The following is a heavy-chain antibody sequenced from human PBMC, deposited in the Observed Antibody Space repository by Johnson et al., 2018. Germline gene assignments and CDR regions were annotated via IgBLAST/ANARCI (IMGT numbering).Heavy chain of an antibody. V-gene: IGHV1-3*01. CDR1: GYTFTSYA. Sequence: QVQLVESGAEVKKPGASVKVSCKASGYTFTSYAIHWVRQAPGQRLEWMGWISAGNGNTKYSQNLQDRVSVSRDTSASTAYMELSSLRAEDTAIYYCARGREAAPQQREPFDYWGQGTLVTVSS. CDR3: ARGREAAPQQREPFDY. D-gene: IGHD6-13*01. J-gene: IGHJ4*02. CDR2: ISAGNGNT.